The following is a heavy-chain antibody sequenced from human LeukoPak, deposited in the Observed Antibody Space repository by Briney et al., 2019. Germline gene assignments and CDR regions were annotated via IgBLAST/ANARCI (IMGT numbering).Heavy chain of an antibody. CDR2: ISSSSSYI. Sequence: GGSLRLSCAASGFTFSSYSMSWVRQAPGKGLEWVSSISSSSSYIYYADSVKGRFTISRDNAKNSLYLQMNSLRAEHTAVYYCARSPLGGDYDYYYYGMDVWGQGTTVTVSS. J-gene: IGHJ6*02. CDR1: GFTFSSYS. D-gene: IGHD2-21*02. CDR3: ARSPLGGDYDYYYYGMDV. V-gene: IGHV3-21*01.